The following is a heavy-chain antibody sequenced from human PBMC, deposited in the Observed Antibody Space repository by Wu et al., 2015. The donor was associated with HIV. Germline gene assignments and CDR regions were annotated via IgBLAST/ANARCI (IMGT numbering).Heavy chain of an antibody. V-gene: IGHV1-2*02. CDR1: GHIFSGYY. J-gene: IGHJ6*03. CDR2: IRPDSGAT. CDR3: ARDLGDDFAVRGYYWYMDV. Sequence: QVQLVQSGAAVGKPGASVRVSCQASGHIFSGYYIHWVRQAPGQGLEWMGWIRPDSGATVYAEKFEDRVTMTRDASISTAYMQLNRLRSDDTAVYFCARDLGDDFAVRGYYWYMDVWGRGTAITVSS. D-gene: IGHD2-21*01.